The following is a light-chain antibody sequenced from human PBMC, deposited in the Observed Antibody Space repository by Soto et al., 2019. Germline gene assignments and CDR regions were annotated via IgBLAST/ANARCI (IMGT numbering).Light chain of an antibody. Sequence: DIQMTQSPSSLSASVGDRVTITCRASQSISSYLNWYQQKPGKAPKLLIYAASSLQSGVPSRFSGSGSATDFALTISSLQPEDFATYYCQQTFNFPITFGQGTRLEI. CDR3: QQTFNFPIT. V-gene: IGKV1-39*01. J-gene: IGKJ5*01. CDR2: AAS. CDR1: QSISSY.